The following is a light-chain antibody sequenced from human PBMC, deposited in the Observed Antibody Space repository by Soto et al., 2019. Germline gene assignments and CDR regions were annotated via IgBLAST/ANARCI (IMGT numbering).Light chain of an antibody. J-gene: IGKJ4*01. CDR3: QQYNDWPLT. Sequence: EIVMTQSSATLSVSPGERATLSCRASQSVSTNLAWYRQKPGQAPRLLIYGASTRATGIPARFSGSGFGTEFTLTISSLQSEDFAVYYCQQYNDWPLTFGGGTKVEIK. V-gene: IGKV3-15*01. CDR1: QSVSTN. CDR2: GAS.